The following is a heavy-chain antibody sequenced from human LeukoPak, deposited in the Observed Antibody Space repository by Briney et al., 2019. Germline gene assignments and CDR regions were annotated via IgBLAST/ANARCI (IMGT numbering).Heavy chain of an antibody. CDR1: GYSXTGYY. Sequence: ASVKVSCKASGYSXTGYYMHWVRQAPGQGLEWMGIINPSGGSTSYAQRFQGRVAMTRDTSTTTVYMEVNSLTSEDTAVYFCARDGPTAAPFDYWGQGTLVTVSS. J-gene: IGHJ4*02. D-gene: IGHD2-2*01. V-gene: IGHV1-46*01. CDR2: INPSGGST. CDR3: ARDGPTAAPFDY.